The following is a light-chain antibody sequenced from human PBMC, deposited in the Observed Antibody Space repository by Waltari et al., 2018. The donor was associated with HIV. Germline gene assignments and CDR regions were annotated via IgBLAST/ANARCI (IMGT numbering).Light chain of an antibody. CDR3: CSNAGSHVV. CDR2: DVN. V-gene: IGLV2-11*01. J-gene: IGLJ2*01. CDR1: GSDIGRYNY. Sequence: QSALIQPRSVAGSPGRSVTISCTGIGSDIGRYNYVSWYQQDPGNDPKLMLYDVNKRPAGVPARFSGSKSGNTASLTISGLQAEDESDYYCCSNAGSHVVFGGGTKVTVL.